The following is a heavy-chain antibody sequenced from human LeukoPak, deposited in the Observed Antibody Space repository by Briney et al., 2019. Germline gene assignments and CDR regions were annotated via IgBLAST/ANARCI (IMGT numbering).Heavy chain of an antibody. CDR2: ISSSGSTI. Sequence: GGSLRLSCAASGFTFSDYYMSWIRPAPGKGLEWVSYISSSGSTIYYADSVKGRFTISRDNAKNSLYLQMNSLRAEDTAVYYCARRGYYDSSGYSFGHWGQGTLVTVSS. J-gene: IGHJ4*02. CDR3: ARRGYYDSSGYSFGH. CDR1: GFTFSDYY. V-gene: IGHV3-11*01. D-gene: IGHD3-22*01.